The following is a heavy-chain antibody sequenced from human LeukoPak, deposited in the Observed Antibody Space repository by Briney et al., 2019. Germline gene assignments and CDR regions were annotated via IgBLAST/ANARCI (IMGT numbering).Heavy chain of an antibody. D-gene: IGHD2-15*01. Sequence: GGSLRLSCAASGFNFASRWMHWVRQVPGKGLVWVSRISSDGSDTTYADSVKGRFTISRDNVKKIVYLQMRSLRVEDTAVYYCARHCDGKRSFYLWGQGTVVTVCS. J-gene: IGHJ4*02. CDR3: ARHCDGKRSFYL. V-gene: IGHV3-74*01. CDR1: GFNFASRW. CDR2: ISSDGSDT.